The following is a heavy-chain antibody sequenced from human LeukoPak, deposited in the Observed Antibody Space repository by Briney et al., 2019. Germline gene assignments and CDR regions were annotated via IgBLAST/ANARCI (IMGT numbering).Heavy chain of an antibody. Sequence: SETLSLTCAVSGGSISSGGYSWSWIRQPPGKGLEWIGYIYHSGSTYYNPSLKSRVTIPVDRSKNQFSLKLSSVTAADTAVYYCATRTGDYVAAFDIWGQGTMVTVSS. CDR2: IYHSGST. V-gene: IGHV4-30-2*01. J-gene: IGHJ3*02. CDR1: GGSISSGGYS. CDR3: ATRTGDYVAAFDI. D-gene: IGHD4-17*01.